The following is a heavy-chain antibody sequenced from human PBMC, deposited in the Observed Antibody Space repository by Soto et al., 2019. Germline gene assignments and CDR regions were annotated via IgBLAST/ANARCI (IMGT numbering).Heavy chain of an antibody. Sequence: QVQLQQSGPRLARPSGTLSLTCVVSGGSISSTNWWTWVRQTPGKGLEWIGEVYHTGSTKYNPSPRNRVTISLDKSNNQFSRNLKSVPAADTAVYYCATLPPRIVVVVLPLPSWGQGTLVTVSS. J-gene: IGHJ4*02. CDR1: GGSISSTNW. D-gene: IGHD2-15*01. CDR2: VYHTGST. V-gene: IGHV4-4*02. CDR3: ATLPPRIVVVVLPLPS.